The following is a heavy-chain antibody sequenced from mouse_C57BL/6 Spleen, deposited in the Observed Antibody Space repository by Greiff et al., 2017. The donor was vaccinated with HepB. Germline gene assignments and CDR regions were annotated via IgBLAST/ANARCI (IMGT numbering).Heavy chain of an antibody. CDR1: GYTFTSYG. V-gene: IGHV1-81*01. J-gene: IGHJ2*01. D-gene: IGHD1-1*01. CDR2: IYPRSGNT. Sequence: VQLQQSGAELARPGASVKLSCKASGYTFTSYGISWVKQRTGQGLEWIGEIYPRSGNTYYNEKFKGKATLTADKSSSTAYMELRSLTSEDSAVYFCAREGDYYGSSYGGGWFDYWGQGTTLTVSS. CDR3: AREGDYYGSSYGGGWFDY.